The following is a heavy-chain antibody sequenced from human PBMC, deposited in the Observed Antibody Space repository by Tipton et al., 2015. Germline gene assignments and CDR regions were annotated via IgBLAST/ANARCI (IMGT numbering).Heavy chain of an antibody. V-gene: IGHV1-18*01. J-gene: IGHJ6*02. CDR3: ARDRVVLDV. CDR2: ISTYNGNA. CDR1: GYSLTSYG. Sequence: QLVQSGAEAKKPGASVKVSCKASGYSLTSYGLSWVRQAPGQGLEWMGWISTYNGNANYAQKFQGRLTMTTDTSTSTAYMELSSLRSDDTAVYYCARDRVVLDVWGQGTAVTVSS.